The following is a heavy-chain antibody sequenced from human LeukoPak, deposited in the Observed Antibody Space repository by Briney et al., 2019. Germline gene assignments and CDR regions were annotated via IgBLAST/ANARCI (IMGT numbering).Heavy chain of an antibody. V-gene: IGHV1-2*02. CDR2: INPNSGGT. D-gene: IGHD6-19*01. Sequence: ASVKVSCKASAYTFTDYYMHWVRQAPGQGLEWMGWINPNSGGTNYAQKFQGRVTMTRDTSISTAYMELSSLRSDVTAVYYCARGFSSGWYYYWGQGTLVTVSS. CDR1: AYTFTDYY. J-gene: IGHJ4*02. CDR3: ARGFSSGWYYY.